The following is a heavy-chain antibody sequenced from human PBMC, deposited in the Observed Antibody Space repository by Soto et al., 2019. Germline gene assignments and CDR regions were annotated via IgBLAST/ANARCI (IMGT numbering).Heavy chain of an antibody. CDR1: RGSVRGGTYY. CDR2: IYHSGST. Sequence: PSETLSLTCTVSRGSVRGGTYYWSWIRQPPGKGLEWIGNIYHSGSTKYNPSLGSRVTISVDKSKNQFSLKLSSVTAADTAVYYCARDYGASWYNLDYWGQGTLVTVSS. D-gene: IGHD6-13*01. CDR3: ARDYGASWYNLDY. V-gene: IGHV4-61*01. J-gene: IGHJ4*02.